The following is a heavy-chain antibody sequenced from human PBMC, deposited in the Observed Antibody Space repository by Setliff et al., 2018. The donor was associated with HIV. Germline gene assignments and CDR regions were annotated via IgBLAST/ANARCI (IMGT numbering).Heavy chain of an antibody. Sequence: SETLSLTCAVYGGSFSDYYWNWIRQPPGKGLEWFGEINHSGSTNYNPSLKSRVTISLDTSKNQFSLKLSSVTAADTAVYYCARVSSTYWYSIFRNYYYHMDVWGKGTTVTVSS. CDR3: ARVSSTYWYSIFRNYYYHMDV. V-gene: IGHV4-34*01. J-gene: IGHJ6*03. D-gene: IGHD2-8*02. CDR2: INHSGST. CDR1: GGSFSDYY.